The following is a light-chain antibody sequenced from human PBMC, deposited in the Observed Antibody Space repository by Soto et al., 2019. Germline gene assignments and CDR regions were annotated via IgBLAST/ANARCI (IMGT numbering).Light chain of an antibody. J-gene: IGKJ1*01. CDR2: WAS. CDR1: QSVLYSSSNRNY. CDR3: QQYYSTPGT. Sequence: DIVMTQSPDSLAVSLGERATINCKSSQSVLYSSSNRNYLAWYQQKPRQPPKLLIYWASTRESGVPDRFSGSGSGTDFALTITSLQAEDVAVYYCQQYYSTPGTFGPGTKVEIK. V-gene: IGKV4-1*01.